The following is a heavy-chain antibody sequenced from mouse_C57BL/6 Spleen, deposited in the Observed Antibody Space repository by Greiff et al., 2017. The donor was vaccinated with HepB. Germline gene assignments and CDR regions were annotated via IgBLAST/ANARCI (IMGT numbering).Heavy chain of an antibody. D-gene: IGHD2-3*01. CDR2: ISSCISTI. V-gene: IGHV5-17*01. CDR3: ARSGYYAGAMDY. Sequence: EVQLVASGGGLVKPGGSLKLSCAASGFTFSDYGMHWVHQAPENGLEWVAYISSCISTIYYADTVKGRFTISRDNAKNTLCLQMTSLRSEDTAMYYCARSGYYAGAMDYWGQGTSVTVSS. J-gene: IGHJ4*01. CDR1: GFTFSDYG.